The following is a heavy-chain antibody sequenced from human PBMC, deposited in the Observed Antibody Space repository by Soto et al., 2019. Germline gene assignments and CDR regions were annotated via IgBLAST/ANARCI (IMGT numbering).Heavy chain of an antibody. D-gene: IGHD3-22*01. J-gene: IGHJ4*02. Sequence: SVKVSCKASGGTFSSYAISWVRQAPGQGLEWMGGIIPIFGTANYAQKFQGRVTITADESTSTAYMELSSLRSEDTAVYYCARDSYYYDSSGYYWYFDYWGQGTLVTVSS. CDR1: GGTFSSYA. CDR3: ARDSYYYDSSGYYWYFDY. CDR2: IIPIFGTA. V-gene: IGHV1-69*13.